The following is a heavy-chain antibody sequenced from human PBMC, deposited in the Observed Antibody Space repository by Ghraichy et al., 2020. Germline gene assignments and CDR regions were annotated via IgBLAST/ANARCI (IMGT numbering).Heavy chain of an antibody. V-gene: IGHV3-23*01. J-gene: IGHJ4*02. Sequence: GESLRLSCAASGFTFSSYAMSWVRQAPGKGLEWVSAISGSGGSTYYADSVKGRFTISRDNSKNTLYLQMNSLRAEDTAVYYCAKDPGLFYYDSSGYDYFDYWGQGTLVTVSS. CDR3: AKDPGLFYYDSSGYDYFDY. D-gene: IGHD3-22*01. CDR2: ISGSGGST. CDR1: GFTFSSYA.